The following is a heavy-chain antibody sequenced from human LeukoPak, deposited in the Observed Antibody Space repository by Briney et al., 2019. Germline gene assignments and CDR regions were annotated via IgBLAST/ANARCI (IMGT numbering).Heavy chain of an antibody. J-gene: IGHJ4*02. CDR3: ARANRPKGSYYFDY. CDR2: ISNSGGST. V-gene: IGHV3-23*01. Sequence: GGSLRLSCAASGFTFSSYVMSWVRQAPGKGLEWVSSISNSGGSTYYADSVKGRFTISRDNSKNTLYLQMNSLRAEDTAVYYCARANRPKGSYYFDYWGQGTLVTVSS. D-gene: IGHD3-16*02. CDR1: GFTFSSYV.